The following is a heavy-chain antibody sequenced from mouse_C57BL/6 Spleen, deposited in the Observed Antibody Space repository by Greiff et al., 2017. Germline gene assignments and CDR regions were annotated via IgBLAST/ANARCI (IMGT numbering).Heavy chain of an antibody. CDR3: ARLDCDYLDY. V-gene: IGHV1-18*01. CDR2: INPNNGGT. Sequence: VQLQQSGPELVKPGASVKIPCKASGYTFPDYNMDWVKQSHGKSLEWIGDINPNNGGTSYNQKFKGKATLTVDTSSSTAYMELRSLTSEDTAVXYCARLDCDYLDYWGQGTTLTVSS. J-gene: IGHJ2*01. CDR1: GYTFPDYN.